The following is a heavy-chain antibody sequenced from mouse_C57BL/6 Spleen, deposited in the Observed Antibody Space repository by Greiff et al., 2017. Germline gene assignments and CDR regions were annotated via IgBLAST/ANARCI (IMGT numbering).Heavy chain of an antibody. CDR1: GYTFTGYW. V-gene: IGHV1-9*01. CDR2: ILPGSGSP. CDR3: ASRCKSSWFAY. J-gene: IGHJ3*01. Sequence: QVQLQQSGAELMKPGASVKLSCKATGYTFTGYWIEWVKQRPGHGLEWIGEILPGSGSPNYNETFKGKATFTADTSSNTAYMQLSSLTTEDAAIYYCASRCKSSWFAYWGQGTLVTVSA.